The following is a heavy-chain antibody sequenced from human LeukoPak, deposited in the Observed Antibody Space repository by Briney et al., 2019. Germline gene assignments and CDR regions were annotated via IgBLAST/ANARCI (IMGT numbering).Heavy chain of an antibody. J-gene: IGHJ6*03. CDR3: ARNRFPITGTTNNYYYMDV. V-gene: IGHV3-48*04. CDR1: GFIFSSYS. D-gene: IGHD1-7*01. Sequence: GGSLRLSCAASGFIFSSYSMNWVRQAPGKGLEWLSYISSSSTTIYYADSVKGRFTISRDNAKNSLYLQMNSLKAEDTAVYYYARNRFPITGTTNNYYYMDVWGKGTTVTVSS. CDR2: ISSSSTTI.